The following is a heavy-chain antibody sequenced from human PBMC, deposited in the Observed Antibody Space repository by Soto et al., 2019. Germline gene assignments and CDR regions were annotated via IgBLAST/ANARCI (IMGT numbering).Heavy chain of an antibody. Sequence: GGSLRLSCAASGFTFCSYAMSWVRQAPGKGLEWVSAISGSGGSTYYADSVKGRFTISRDNSKNTLYLQMNSLRAEDTAVYYCAKVGHRGDIVVVVAATFSVSLDYWGRGTLVTVSS. J-gene: IGHJ4*02. CDR3: AKVGHRGDIVVVVAATFSVSLDY. CDR1: GFTFCSYA. D-gene: IGHD2-15*01. CDR2: ISGSGGST. V-gene: IGHV3-23*01.